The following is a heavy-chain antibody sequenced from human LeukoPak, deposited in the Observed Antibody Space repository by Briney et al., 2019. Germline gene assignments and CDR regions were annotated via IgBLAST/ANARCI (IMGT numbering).Heavy chain of an antibody. D-gene: IGHD7-27*01. CDR1: GFTFSSYA. CDR3: ARRPWGDY. J-gene: IGHJ4*02. Sequence: GGSLRLSCAASGFTFSSYAMHWVRQAPGKGLEWVAVISYDGSNKYYADSVKGRFTISRDNSKNTLYLQMNSLRAEDTAVYYCARRPWGDYWGQGTLVTVSS. V-gene: IGHV3-30-3*01. CDR2: ISYDGSNK.